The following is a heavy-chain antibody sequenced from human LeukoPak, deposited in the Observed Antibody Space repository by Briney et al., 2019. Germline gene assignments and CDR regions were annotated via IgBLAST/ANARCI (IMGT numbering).Heavy chain of an antibody. CDR1: GYTFTSYW. CDR2: IYPGDSDT. CDR3: ARAICSGGSCYLYY. Sequence: KVSCKASGYTFTSYWIGWVRQMPGKGLEWMGIIYPGDSDTRYSPSFQGQVTISADKSISTAYLQWSSLKASDTAMYYCARAICSGGSCYLYYWGQGTLVTVSS. J-gene: IGHJ4*02. V-gene: IGHV5-51*01. D-gene: IGHD2-15*01.